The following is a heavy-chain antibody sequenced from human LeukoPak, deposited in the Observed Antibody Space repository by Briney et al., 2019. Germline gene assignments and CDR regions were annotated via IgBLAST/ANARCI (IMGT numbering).Heavy chain of an antibody. CDR3: ARDTSGN. J-gene: IGHJ4*02. Sequence: GGSLRLSCAASGFTFSGYWMSWVRQAPGKGLEWVANIKQDGSEKYYVDSVKGRFTISRDNAKNYLYLQMNSLRAEDTALYHCARDTSGNWGQGTLVTVSS. CDR2: IKQDGSEK. V-gene: IGHV3-7*03. D-gene: IGHD1-26*01. CDR1: GFTFSGYW.